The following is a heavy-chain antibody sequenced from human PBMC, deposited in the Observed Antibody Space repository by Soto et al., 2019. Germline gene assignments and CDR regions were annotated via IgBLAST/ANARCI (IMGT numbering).Heavy chain of an antibody. D-gene: IGHD2-21*02. CDR1: GGSISTGAYS. J-gene: IGHJ5*02. CDR2: IYHSGST. V-gene: IGHV4-30-2*01. CDR3: ARLEAFCGGDCHSP. Sequence: QLQLQESGSGLVKPSQTLSLTCAVSGGSISTGAYSYSWIRQPPGEGLEWIGYIYHSGSTYYNPSLKSXISXXVDRSKNQFSLSLSSVTAADTAVYYCARLEAFCGGDCHSPWGQGTLVTVSS.